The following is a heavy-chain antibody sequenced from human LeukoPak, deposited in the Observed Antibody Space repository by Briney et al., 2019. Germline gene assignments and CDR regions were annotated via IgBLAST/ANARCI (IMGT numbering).Heavy chain of an antibody. CDR1: GGSFSAYY. D-gene: IGHD5-12*01. V-gene: IGHV4-34*01. J-gene: IGHJ4*02. CDR3: ARGLRWLRLPDY. CDR2: IDHSGST. Sequence: PSETLSLTCAVYGGSFSAYYWSWIRQPPGKGLEWIGEIDHSGSTNYNPSLKSRVTISVDTSKNQFSLKLGSVTAADTAVYYCARGLRWLRLPDYWGQGTLVTVSS.